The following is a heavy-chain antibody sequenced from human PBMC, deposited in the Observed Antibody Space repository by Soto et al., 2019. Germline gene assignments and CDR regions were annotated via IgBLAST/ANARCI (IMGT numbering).Heavy chain of an antibody. CDR2: IYPGDSEI. J-gene: IGHJ4*02. Sequence: EALKLSCQASGYRFTTYWIARVRQTPGRGLEWMGIIYPGDSEIKYSPSFDGQVTFSVDKSTSTAYLQWIGLKTSDTGRYFCARSPAGNSLAPCDFWVQVALGTV. D-gene: IGHD1-1*01. CDR1: GYRFTTYW. V-gene: IGHV5-51*01. CDR3: ARSPAGNSLAPCDF.